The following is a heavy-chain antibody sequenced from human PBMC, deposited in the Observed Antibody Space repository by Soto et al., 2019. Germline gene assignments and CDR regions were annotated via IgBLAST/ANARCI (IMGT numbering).Heavy chain of an antibody. Sequence: ASVKVSCKASGGTFSSYAISWVRQAPGQGLEWMGGIIPIFGTANYAQKFQGRVTITADESTSTAYMELSSLRSEDTAVYCCASDLLSYSSGSGGYWGQGTLVTVSS. J-gene: IGHJ4*02. CDR3: ASDLLSYSSGSGGY. D-gene: IGHD6-19*01. CDR2: IIPIFGTA. V-gene: IGHV1-69*13. CDR1: GGTFSSYA.